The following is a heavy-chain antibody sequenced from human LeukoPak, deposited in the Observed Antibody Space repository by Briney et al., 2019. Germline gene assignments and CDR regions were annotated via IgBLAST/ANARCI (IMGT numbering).Heavy chain of an antibody. CDR3: AKTGGRDGYGFDS. D-gene: IGHD5-24*01. V-gene: IGHV3-33*06. CDR1: GFTFSSHV. CDR2: VRYDGSDK. J-gene: IGHJ4*02. Sequence: GTSLRLSFAASGFTFSSHVMHWVRQAPGKGLEWVAVVRYDGSDKYYADSVKGRFTISRDNSKNTLYLQMNSLRAEDTALYYCAKTGGRDGYGFDSWGQGTLVTVSP.